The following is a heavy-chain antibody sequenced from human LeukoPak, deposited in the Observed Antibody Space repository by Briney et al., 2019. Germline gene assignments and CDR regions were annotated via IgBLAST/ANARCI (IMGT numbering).Heavy chain of an antibody. V-gene: IGHV1-2*02. D-gene: IGHD6-13*01. CDR2: ISPNSGGT. CDR3: ARDRRQQPWFDP. J-gene: IGHJ5*02. Sequence: ASVKVSCKASGYTCTGYYMHWVRQAPGQGLEWMGWISPNSGGTNYAQKFQGRVTMTRDTSISTAYMELSRLRSDDTAVYYCARDRRQQPWFDPWGQGTLVTVSS. CDR1: GYTCTGYY.